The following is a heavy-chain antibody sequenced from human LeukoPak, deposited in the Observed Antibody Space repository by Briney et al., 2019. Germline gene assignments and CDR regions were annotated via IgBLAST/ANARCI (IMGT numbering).Heavy chain of an antibody. CDR1: GPTLVDYA. CDR2: IRSKPYGGTT. V-gene: IGHV3-49*04. D-gene: IGHD2-15*01. Sequence: GGSLRLSYTASGPTLVDYAMSSVRQAPGKGLEWVGFIRSKPYGGTTDYAASVKGRFSISRDDSKSSDYVQIDSLKAEDPAEYYCSNSRPSNGASSFHALDSWGQGTLVTVSS. J-gene: IGHJ4*02. CDR3: SNSRPSNGASSFHALDS.